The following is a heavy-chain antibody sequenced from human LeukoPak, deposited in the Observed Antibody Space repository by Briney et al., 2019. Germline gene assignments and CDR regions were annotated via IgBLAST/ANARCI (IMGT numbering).Heavy chain of an antibody. CDR2: IYDNGNT. V-gene: IGHV4-59*01. CDR3: ATGETGSTLGGY. J-gene: IGHJ4*02. D-gene: IGHD1-1*01. Sequence: PSETLSLTCTVSGGPLSAYYWTWIRQPPGKGLEWIGYIYDNGNTNYNPSLKSRVTISVDTSKNQFSLKLISVTAADTAVYYCATGETGSTLGGYWGQGTLVTVSS. CDR1: GGPLSAYY.